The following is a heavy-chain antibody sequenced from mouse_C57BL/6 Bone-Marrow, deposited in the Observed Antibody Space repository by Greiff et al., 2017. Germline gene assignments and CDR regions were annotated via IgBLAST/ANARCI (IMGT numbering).Heavy chain of an antibody. Sequence: VQLLESGAELARPGASVKLSCKASGYTFTSYGISWVQQRTGQGLEWIGEIYPRSGNTYYNEKFTGKATLTADKSSRTAYMELRSLTSDDSAVXFCARGGRITTVVADYWGQGTTLTVPS. CDR3: ARGGRITTVVADY. D-gene: IGHD1-1*01. V-gene: IGHV1-81*01. CDR1: GYTFTSYG. J-gene: IGHJ2*01. CDR2: IYPRSGNT.